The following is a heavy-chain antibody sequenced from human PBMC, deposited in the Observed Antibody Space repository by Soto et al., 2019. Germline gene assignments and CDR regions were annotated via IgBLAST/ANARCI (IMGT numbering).Heavy chain of an antibody. V-gene: IGHV1-3*01. CDR3: ARDLVMDV. D-gene: IGHD2-8*02. CDR2: INAGNGNT. Sequence: QVQLVQSGAEVKKPGASVKVSCKASVYTFTSYAMHWGRQAPGQRHEWMGWINAGNGNTTYSQKFQGRVTITRDTSASTAYMALSSLRSEDTAVYYCARDLVMDVWGQGTTVTVSS. J-gene: IGHJ6*02. CDR1: VYTFTSYA.